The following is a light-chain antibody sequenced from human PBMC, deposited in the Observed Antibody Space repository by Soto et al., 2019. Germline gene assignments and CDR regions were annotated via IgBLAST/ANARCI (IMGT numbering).Light chain of an antibody. CDR1: QSINSN. Sequence: EIVMTQSPATLSLSPGERATLSCRASQSINSNLAWYQQKPGQAPRHFIFRASSRATGLPARFSASGSGTDFNLTISSLQSEDFAVYYCQQYNNWPRATFGGGTKVDIK. V-gene: IGKV3-15*01. J-gene: IGKJ4*01. CDR3: QQYNNWPRAT. CDR2: RAS.